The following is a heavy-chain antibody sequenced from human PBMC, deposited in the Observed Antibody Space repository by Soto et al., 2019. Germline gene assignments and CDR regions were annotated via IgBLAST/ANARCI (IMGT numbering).Heavy chain of an antibody. CDR1: GDSISNSRFY. Sequence: SETLSLTCSVSGDSISNSRFYWAWIRQPPGKGLEWIGYIYHSGSTYYNPSLKSRVTISVDRSKNQFSLNLSSVTAADTAVYYCARSEATGLDHWGQGTLVTVS. CDR3: ARSEATGLDH. CDR2: IYHSGST. V-gene: IGHV4-61*05. D-gene: IGHD1-26*01. J-gene: IGHJ4*02.